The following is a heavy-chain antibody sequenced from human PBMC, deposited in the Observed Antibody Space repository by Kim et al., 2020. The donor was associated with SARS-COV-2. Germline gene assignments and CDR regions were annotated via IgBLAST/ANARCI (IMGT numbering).Heavy chain of an antibody. Sequence: YADSVKGRFTISRDNAKNSLYLQMNSLRAEDTAVYYCARDPAVTTEWFDPWGQGTLVTVSS. D-gene: IGHD4-17*01. CDR3: ARDPAVTTEWFDP. J-gene: IGHJ5*02. V-gene: IGHV3-21*01.